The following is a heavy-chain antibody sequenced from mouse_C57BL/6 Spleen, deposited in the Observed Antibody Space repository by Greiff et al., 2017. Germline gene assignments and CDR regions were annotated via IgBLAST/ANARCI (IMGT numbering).Heavy chain of an antibody. D-gene: IGHD1-1*01. V-gene: IGHV1-15*01. CDR1: GYTFTDYE. CDR2: VDPETGGT. Sequence: VQLQESGAELVRPGASVTLSCKASGYTFTDYEMHWVKQTPVHGLEWIGAVDPETGGTAYNQKFKGKAILTADKSSSTAYMELRSLTSEDSAVYYCTRNYGSYYAMDYWGQGTSVTVSS. J-gene: IGHJ4*01. CDR3: TRNYGSYYAMDY.